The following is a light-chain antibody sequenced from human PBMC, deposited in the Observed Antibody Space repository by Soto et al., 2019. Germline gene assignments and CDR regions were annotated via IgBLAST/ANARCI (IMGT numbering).Light chain of an antibody. CDR1: SSDVGSYTL. J-gene: IGLJ2*01. CDR3: CLYAGTTTFV. V-gene: IGLV2-23*03. Sequence: QSALTQPASVSGSPGQSITISCTGTSSDVGSYTLVSWYQQHPGKAPKLMIYEGTKRPSGVSNRFSGSKSGNTASLTISGRQAEDEADYYCCLYAGTTTFVFGGGTKLTVL. CDR2: EGT.